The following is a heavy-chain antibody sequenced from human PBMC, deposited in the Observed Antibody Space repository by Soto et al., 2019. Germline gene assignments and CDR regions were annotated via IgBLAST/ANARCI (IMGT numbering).Heavy chain of an antibody. CDR2: IYYTGRT. CDR3: AREFSDTGFDP. CDR1: GGSIRNYY. J-gene: IGHJ5*02. Sequence: PSETLPLTCTVSGGSIRNYYLNWIRQPPGKGLEWIGYIYYTGRTNYNPSLKSRVTISIDTSNYQFSLKLDSVTAADTAIYFCAREFSDTGFDPWGQGAPVTVSS. V-gene: IGHV4-59*01. D-gene: IGHD1-26*01.